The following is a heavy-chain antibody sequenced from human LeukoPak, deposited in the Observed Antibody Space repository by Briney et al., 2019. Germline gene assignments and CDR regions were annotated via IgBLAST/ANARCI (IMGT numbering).Heavy chain of an antibody. CDR3: VRDWTTVTRYYYGMDV. J-gene: IGHJ6*02. D-gene: IGHD4-17*01. Sequence: SGGSLRLSCAASGFTFSSYGMNWVRQAPGKGLEWVSSISSSSSYIYYADSVKGRFTISRDYAKNSLYLQMNSLRAEDTAVYYCVRDWTTVTRYYYGMDVWGQGTTVTVSS. CDR2: ISSSSSYI. CDR1: GFTFSSYG. V-gene: IGHV3-21*01.